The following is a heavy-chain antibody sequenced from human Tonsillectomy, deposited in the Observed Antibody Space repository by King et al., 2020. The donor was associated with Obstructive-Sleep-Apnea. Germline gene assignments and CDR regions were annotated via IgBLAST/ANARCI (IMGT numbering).Heavy chain of an antibody. D-gene: IGHD3-10*01. Sequence: VQLVESGGGVVQPGRSLRLSCAASGFTFSSYGMHWVRQAPGKGLEWVAGISYDGINKYYADSVKGRFTISRDNSKNTLYLQMKSLGHEDTAVYYCAKGPSLVRGVIGSFDYWGQGTLVTVSS. CDR3: AKGPSLVRGVIGSFDY. V-gene: IGHV3-30*18. CDR1: GFTFSSYG. CDR2: ISYDGINK. J-gene: IGHJ4*02.